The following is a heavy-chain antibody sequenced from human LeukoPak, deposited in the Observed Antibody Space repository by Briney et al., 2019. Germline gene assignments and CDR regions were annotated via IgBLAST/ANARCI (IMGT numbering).Heavy chain of an antibody. CDR1: GGTFSSYA. CDR2: IIPIFGTA. Sequence: SVKVSCKASGGTFSSYAISWVQQAPGQGLEWMGGIIPIFGTANYAQKFQGRVTITADESTSTAYMELSSLRSEDTAVYYCAKDVSTVTPQLHDYWGQGTLVTVSS. D-gene: IGHD4-11*01. J-gene: IGHJ4*02. V-gene: IGHV1-69*13. CDR3: AKDVSTVTPQLHDY.